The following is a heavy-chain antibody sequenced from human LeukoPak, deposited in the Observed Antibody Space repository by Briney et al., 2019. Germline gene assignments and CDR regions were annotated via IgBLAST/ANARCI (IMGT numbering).Heavy chain of an antibody. V-gene: IGHV1-69*13. CDR3: ARGVAGDAFDI. J-gene: IGHJ3*02. Sequence: ASVKVTCKASGGTFSSYAISWVRQAPGQGLEWMGGIIPIFGTANYAQKFQGRVAITADESTSTAYMELSSLRSEDTAVYYCARGVAGDAFDIWGQGTMVTVSS. CDR2: IIPIFGTA. CDR1: GGTFSSYA. D-gene: IGHD6-19*01.